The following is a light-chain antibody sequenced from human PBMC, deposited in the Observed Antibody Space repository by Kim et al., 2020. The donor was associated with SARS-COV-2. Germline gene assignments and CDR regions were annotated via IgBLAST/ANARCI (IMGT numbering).Light chain of an antibody. Sequence: ASVRDRVTITCRASQGISSYLAWYQQKPGKAPNLLIYGASTLQSGVPSRFSGSGSGTEFTLTISSLQPEDFATYYCQQLNSYPRTFGGGTKVDIK. V-gene: IGKV1-9*01. CDR3: QQLNSYPRT. CDR2: GAS. CDR1: QGISSY. J-gene: IGKJ4*01.